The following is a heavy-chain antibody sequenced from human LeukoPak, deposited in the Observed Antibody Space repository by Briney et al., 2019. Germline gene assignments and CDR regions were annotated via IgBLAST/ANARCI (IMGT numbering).Heavy chain of an antibody. J-gene: IGHJ5*02. D-gene: IGHD2-15*01. CDR1: GFTFRTYT. CDR3: ESAGAVADSFVH. CDR2: ILYDGDYK. V-gene: IGHV3-30-3*01. Sequence: PGGSLRLSCAASGFTFRTYTMHGGRRAPHRGLEWVASILYDGDYKYYAESVKGPFTISRDNSKNNLSLQITSVRLDNTAVYYCESAGAVADSFVHWGEGTLVIVSS.